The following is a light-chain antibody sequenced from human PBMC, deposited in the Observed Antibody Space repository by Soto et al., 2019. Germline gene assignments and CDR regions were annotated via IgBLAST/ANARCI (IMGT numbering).Light chain of an antibody. J-gene: IGLJ2*01. Sequence: QSALTQPASVSGSPGQSITISCTGTSSDVGGYDYVSWYQHHPGKVPKLIIYEVSKRPSGVSHRFSGSKSGDTASLTISGLQAEDEADYYCQSYDSVMRASVFGGGTKVTVL. CDR2: EVS. CDR1: SSDVGGYDY. V-gene: IGLV2-14*01. CDR3: QSYDSVMRASV.